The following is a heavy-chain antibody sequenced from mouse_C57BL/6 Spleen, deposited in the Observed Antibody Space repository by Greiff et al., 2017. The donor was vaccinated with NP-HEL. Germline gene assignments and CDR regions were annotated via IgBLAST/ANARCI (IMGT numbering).Heavy chain of an antibody. CDR2: IYPSDSET. Sequence: QVQLQQPGAELVRPGSSVKLSCKASGYTFTSYWMAWVKQRPGQGLEWIGNIYPSDSETHYNQKFKDKATLTVDKSSSTAYMQLSSLTSEDSAVYYCARSDYGSSRGAMDYWGQGTSVTVSS. CDR3: ARSDYGSSRGAMDY. V-gene: IGHV1-61*01. CDR1: GYTFTSYW. J-gene: IGHJ4*01. D-gene: IGHD1-1*01.